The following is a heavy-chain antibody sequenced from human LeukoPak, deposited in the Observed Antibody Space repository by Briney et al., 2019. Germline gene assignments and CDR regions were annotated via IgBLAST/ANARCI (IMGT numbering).Heavy chain of an antibody. CDR2: ISSSSSYI. J-gene: IGHJ3*01. Sequence: PGGSLRLSCAASGFTFSSYSMNWVRQAPGKGLEWVSSISSSSSYIYYADSVKGRFTISRDNAKNSLYLQMNSLRAEDTAVYYCARRLYCSGTSCYTGPDAFDVWGQGTVVTVSS. CDR1: GFTFSSYS. CDR3: ARRLYCSGTSCYTGPDAFDV. D-gene: IGHD2-2*02. V-gene: IGHV3-21*01.